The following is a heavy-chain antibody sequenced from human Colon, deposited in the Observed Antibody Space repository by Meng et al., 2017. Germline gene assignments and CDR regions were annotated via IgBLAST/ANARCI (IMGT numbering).Heavy chain of an antibody. V-gene: IGHV3-7*04. Sequence: GESLKISCAASEFDFDIYWMSWVRQAPGKGLEWVATANQDASDQYYVDSVKGRFIISRDNAKKSLYLQMNRLRVEDTAVYYCARGVYGDKFFDYWGQGTLVTVSS. D-gene: IGHD4-17*01. J-gene: IGHJ4*02. CDR3: ARGVYGDKFFDY. CDR1: EFDFDIYW. CDR2: ANQDASDQ.